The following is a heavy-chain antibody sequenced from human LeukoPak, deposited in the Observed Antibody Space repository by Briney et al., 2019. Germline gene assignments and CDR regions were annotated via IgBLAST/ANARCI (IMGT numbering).Heavy chain of an antibody. D-gene: IGHD5-24*01. CDR1: GFDLNNYA. V-gene: IGHV3-30*04. Sequence: PGGSLRLSCAASGFDLNNYAMHWVRQAPGKGLEWVTLISYSGDNTYYADSVKGRFTFSRGKSKNTLYLQMNSLRPEDSAVYFCASDPRDGGQNVWGKGTTVTVSS. CDR3: ASDPRDGGQNV. J-gene: IGHJ6*04. CDR2: ISYSGDNT.